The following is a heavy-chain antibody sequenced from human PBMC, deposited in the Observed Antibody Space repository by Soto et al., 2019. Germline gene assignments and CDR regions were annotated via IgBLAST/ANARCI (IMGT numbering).Heavy chain of an antibody. J-gene: IGHJ4*02. D-gene: IGHD3-22*01. CDR3: ASGRGLLESLDY. V-gene: IGHV3-33*01. Sequence: QVQLVESGGGVVQPGRSLRLSCAASGFTFSSYGMHWVRQAPGKGLEWVAVIWYDGSNKYYADSVKGRFTISRDNSKNTLYLQMNSLRAEDTAVYYCASGRGLLESLDYWGQGTLVTVSS. CDR1: GFTFSSYG. CDR2: IWYDGSNK.